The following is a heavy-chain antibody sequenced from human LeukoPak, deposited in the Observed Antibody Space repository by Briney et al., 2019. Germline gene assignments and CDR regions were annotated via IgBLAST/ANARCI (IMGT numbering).Heavy chain of an antibody. J-gene: IGHJ3*02. V-gene: IGHV4-34*01. Sequence: SSETLSLTCAVYGGSFRGYYWSWIRQPPGKGLEWIEEINHSGSTNYNPSLKSRVTISVDTSKNQFSLKLSSVTAADTAVYYCARGTGYYDSSGAFDIWGQGTMVTVSS. CDR2: INHSGST. D-gene: IGHD3-22*01. CDR3: ARGTGYYDSSGAFDI. CDR1: GGSFRGYY.